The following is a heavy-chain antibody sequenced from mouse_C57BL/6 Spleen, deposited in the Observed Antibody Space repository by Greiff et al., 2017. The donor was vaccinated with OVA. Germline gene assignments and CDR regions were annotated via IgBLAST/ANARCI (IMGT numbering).Heavy chain of an antibody. CDR1: GYSITSGYY. CDR3: ASYYGNFFYFDY. Sequence: EVKLQESGPGLVKPSQSLSLTCSVTGYSITSGYYWNWIRQFPGNKLEWMGYISYDGSNNYNPSLKNRISITRDTSKNQFFLKLNSVTTEDTATYYCASYYGNFFYFDYWGQGTTLTVSS. CDR2: ISYDGSN. J-gene: IGHJ2*01. V-gene: IGHV3-6*01. D-gene: IGHD2-1*01.